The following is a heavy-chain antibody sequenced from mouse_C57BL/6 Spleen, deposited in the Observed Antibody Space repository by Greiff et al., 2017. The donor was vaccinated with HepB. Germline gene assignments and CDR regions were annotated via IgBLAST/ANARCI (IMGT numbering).Heavy chain of an antibody. CDR2: IYPRSGNT. V-gene: IGHV1-81*01. Sequence: LQESGAELARPGASVKLSCKASGYTFTSYGISWVKQRTGQGLEWIGEIYPRSGNTYYNEKFKGKATLTADKSSSTAYMELRSLTSEDSAVYFCAGFTTVVEGFAYWGQGTLVTVSA. J-gene: IGHJ3*01. CDR3: AGFTTVVEGFAY. CDR1: GYTFTSYG. D-gene: IGHD1-1*01.